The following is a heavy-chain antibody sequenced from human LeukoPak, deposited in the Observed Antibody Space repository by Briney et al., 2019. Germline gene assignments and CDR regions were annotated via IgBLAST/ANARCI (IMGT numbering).Heavy chain of an antibody. CDR2: IIPIFGTA. V-gene: IGHV1-69*05. J-gene: IGHJ6*03. CDR1: GGTFSSYA. D-gene: IGHD3-22*01. Sequence: SVKVSCKASGGTFSSYAISWVRQAPGQGLEWMGRIIPIFGTANYAQKFQGRVTITTDESTSTAYMELSSLRSEDTAVYYCASGGYGYYYYYMDVGGKGTTVTVSS. CDR3: ASGGYGYYYYYMDV.